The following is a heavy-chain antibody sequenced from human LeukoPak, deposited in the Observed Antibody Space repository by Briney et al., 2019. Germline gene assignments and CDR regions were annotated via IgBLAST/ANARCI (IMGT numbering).Heavy chain of an antibody. CDR1: GYSISSGYY. CDR2: MYNSGST. J-gene: IGHJ4*02. D-gene: IGHD4-17*01. V-gene: IGHV4-38-2*02. Sequence: SETLSLTCTVSGYSISSGYYWGWIRQPPGKGLEWIAYMYNSGSTNYNPSLKSRVTISIDTSKNQFSLKLSSLTAADTAIYYCARGIESYGDYGYWDQGILVTVSS. CDR3: ARGIESYGDYGY.